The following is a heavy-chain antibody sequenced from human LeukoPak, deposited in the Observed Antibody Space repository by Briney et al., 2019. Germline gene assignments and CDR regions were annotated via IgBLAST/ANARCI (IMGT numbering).Heavy chain of an antibody. V-gene: IGHV3-23*01. CDR1: GFTFSSYA. D-gene: IGHD5-18*01. Sequence: PGGSLRLSCAASGFTFSSYAMSWVRQAPGKGLEWVSGISANGANTYYTDSVRGRFTISRDNSKNTVYLQMSSLSAEDTAIYYCAKDQGFSYYYLDYWGQGNLVTVSS. J-gene: IGHJ4*02. CDR3: AKDQGFSYYYLDY. CDR2: ISANGANT.